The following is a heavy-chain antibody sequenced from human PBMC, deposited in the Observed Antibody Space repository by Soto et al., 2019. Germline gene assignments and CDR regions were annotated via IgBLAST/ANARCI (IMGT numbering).Heavy chain of an antibody. CDR2: INAGNGNT. CDR1: GGPFSSYV. D-gene: IGHD3-9*01. CDR3: ARVTGYYAPDY. J-gene: IGHJ4*02. V-gene: IGHV1-3*01. Sequence: ASVKVSCKASGGPFSSYVISWVRQAPGQRLEWMGWINAGNGNTEYSQKFQGRVTITRDTSASTAYMELSSLRCEDTAVYYCARVTGYYAPDYWGQGTLVTVSS.